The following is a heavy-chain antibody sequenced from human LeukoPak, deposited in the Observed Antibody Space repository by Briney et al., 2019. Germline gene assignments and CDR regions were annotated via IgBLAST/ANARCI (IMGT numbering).Heavy chain of an antibody. J-gene: IGHJ4*02. Sequence: GGSLRLSCAASGFTFDDYAMHWVRRAPGKGLEWVSGISWNSGNIGYADSVKGRFTISRDNAKNSLYLQMNSLRAEDTALYYCAKDFGGHYYDSSGFDYWGQGTLVTVSS. CDR2: ISWNSGNI. CDR3: AKDFGGHYYDSSGFDY. V-gene: IGHV3-9*01. D-gene: IGHD3-22*01. CDR1: GFTFDDYA.